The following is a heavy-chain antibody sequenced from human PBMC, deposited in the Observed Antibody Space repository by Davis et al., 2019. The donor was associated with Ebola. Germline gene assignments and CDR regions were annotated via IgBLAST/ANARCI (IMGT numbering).Heavy chain of an antibody. CDR1: GFTFSSYG. CDR2: IWYDGSNK. Sequence: GGSLRLSCAASGFTFSSYGMHWVRQAPGKGLEWVAVIWYDGSNKYYADSVKGRFTISRDNSKNTLYLQMNSLRAEDTAVYYCAKDLVAAPNWFDPWGQGTLVTVSS. D-gene: IGHD6-13*01. CDR3: AKDLVAAPNWFDP. J-gene: IGHJ5*02. V-gene: IGHV3-30*02.